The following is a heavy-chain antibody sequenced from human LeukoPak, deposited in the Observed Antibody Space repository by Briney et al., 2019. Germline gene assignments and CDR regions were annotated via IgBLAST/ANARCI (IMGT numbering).Heavy chain of an antibody. J-gene: IGHJ4*02. D-gene: IGHD1-7*01. CDR1: GFTFSSYA. CDR3: AKGQGELSPYYFDY. CDR2: ISGSGGST. V-gene: IGHV3-23*01. Sequence: PGGSLRLSCAASGFTFSSYAMSWVRQAPGKGLEWVSAISGSGGSTYYADSVKGRFTISRDNAKNSLYLQMNSLRAEDMALYYCAKGQGELSPYYFDYWGQGTLVTVSS.